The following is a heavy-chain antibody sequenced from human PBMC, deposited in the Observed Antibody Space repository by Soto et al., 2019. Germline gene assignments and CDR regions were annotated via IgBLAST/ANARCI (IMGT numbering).Heavy chain of an antibody. J-gene: IGHJ4*02. CDR2: IYWDDDH. V-gene: IGHV2-5*02. CDR3: AREIYFSTYFDS. D-gene: IGHD2-21*01. CDR1: GFSLSTSGVG. Sequence: QITLKESGPTLVRPTQTLTLTCTFSGFSLSTSGVGVGWVRQPPGKALEWLALIYWDDDHRYSPSLTTRLTITKDTSKNQVVLTMTKLDPADTATYYCAREIYFSTYFDSWGQGTLVTVSS.